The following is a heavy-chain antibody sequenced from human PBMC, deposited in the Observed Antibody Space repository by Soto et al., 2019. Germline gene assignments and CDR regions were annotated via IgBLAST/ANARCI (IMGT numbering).Heavy chain of an antibody. CDR1: GFTFSSFA. J-gene: IGHJ6*02. V-gene: IGHV3-23*01. Sequence: PGGSLRLSCAASGFTFSSFAMSWVRQAPGKGLEWVSTLSGSGGTTNYADSAKGRFTISRDNSKNTVYLQMNSLRAEDTAIYYCARYCSPTSWQIRYGMDVWGQGTTVTVPS. CDR3: ARYCSPTSWQIRYGMDV. CDR2: LSGSGGTT. D-gene: IGHD2-2*01.